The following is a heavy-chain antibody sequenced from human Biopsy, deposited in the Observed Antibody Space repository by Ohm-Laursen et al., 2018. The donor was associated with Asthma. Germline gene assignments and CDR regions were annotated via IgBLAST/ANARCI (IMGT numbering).Heavy chain of an antibody. V-gene: IGHV3-30*18. CDR1: GFMFRSFG. Sequence: SMRLSCSASGFMFRSFGMHWVRQAPGKGLEWVAVISYDGNHKFYEDSVKGRFTISRDDSKNTLYLQMNSLRTEDTAVYYCAKRRGYSGHDNDYWGQGTLVIVSS. J-gene: IGHJ4*02. CDR2: ISYDGNHK. D-gene: IGHD5-12*01. CDR3: AKRRGYSGHDNDY.